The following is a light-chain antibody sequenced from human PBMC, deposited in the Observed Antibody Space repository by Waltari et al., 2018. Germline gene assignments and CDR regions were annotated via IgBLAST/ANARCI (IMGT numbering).Light chain of an antibody. Sequence: DIVMTQSPDSLAVSLGERATIHCKSSQSVLYNSDNKNYLAWYQQKPGQPPKLLIYWASTRESGVPDRFSGSGSGKDFTLTITSLQAEDVAVYYCQQYYGTPPRTFGQGTKVEIK. CDR2: WAS. V-gene: IGKV4-1*01. CDR3: QQYYGTPPRT. CDR1: QSVLYNSDNKNY. J-gene: IGKJ1*01.